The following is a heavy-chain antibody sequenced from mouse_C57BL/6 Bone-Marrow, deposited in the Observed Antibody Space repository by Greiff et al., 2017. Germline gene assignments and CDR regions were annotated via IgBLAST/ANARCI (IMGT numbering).Heavy chain of an antibody. CDR1: GFSFNTYA. J-gene: IGHJ1*03. CDR2: IRSKSNNYAT. D-gene: IGHD1-1*01. V-gene: IGHV10-1*01. Sequence: EVQVVESGGGLVQPTGSLKLSCAASGFSFNTYAMNWVRQAPGKGLEWVARIRSKSNNYATYYAASVKDRFTISRDDSESMLYLQMHNVKTEDTAMYYCVSHSRYYYGSPGYVDVWGTGTTVTVSS. CDR3: VSHSRYYYGSPGYVDV.